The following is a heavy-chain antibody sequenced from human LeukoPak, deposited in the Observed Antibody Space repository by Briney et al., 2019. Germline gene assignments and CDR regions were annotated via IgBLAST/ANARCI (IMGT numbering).Heavy chain of an antibody. V-gene: IGHV3-23*01. CDR2: ISSSGVNT. Sequence: PGGSLRLSCAASGLTFNSYAMSWVRQAPGKGLEWVSTISSSGVNTWHADSVRGRFTISKDNSKDTLYLQMNSLRAEDTAVYYCAXSGXPAADYYYYYMDVWGKGTAVTVSS. D-gene: IGHD2-2*01. J-gene: IGHJ6*03. CDR1: GLTFNSYA. CDR3: AXSGXPAADYYYYYMDV.